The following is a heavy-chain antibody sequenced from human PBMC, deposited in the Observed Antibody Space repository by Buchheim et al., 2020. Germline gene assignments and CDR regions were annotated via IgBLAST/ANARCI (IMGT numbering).Heavy chain of an antibody. V-gene: IGHV3-23*04. CDR2: ISGSGATT. J-gene: IGHJ4*02. Sequence: EVQLVDSGGGLVQPGESLRLSCAASGFSFSGYAMSWVRQAPGKGLEWVSSISGSGATTFNADSVKGRFTISRDNSKNMLDLQMNSLRAEDTAVYFCAKGPRGYTNYYFDYWGQGTL. D-gene: IGHD4-11*01. CDR3: AKGPRGYTNYYFDY. CDR1: GFSFSGYA.